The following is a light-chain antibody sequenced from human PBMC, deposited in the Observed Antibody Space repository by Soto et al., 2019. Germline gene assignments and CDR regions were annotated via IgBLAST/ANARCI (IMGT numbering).Light chain of an antibody. J-gene: IGLJ1*01. CDR1: SSDVGGYNY. CDR3: SSYGSSSVYV. V-gene: IGLV2-14*01. CDR2: EVT. Sequence: QSVLTQPASVSGSPGQSITISCTGTSSDVGGYNYVSWYQQYPGKAPKLMIYEVTHRPSGVSNRFSGSKSGNTASLTISGLQAEDDANYYCSSYGSSSVYVFGTGTKVTVL.